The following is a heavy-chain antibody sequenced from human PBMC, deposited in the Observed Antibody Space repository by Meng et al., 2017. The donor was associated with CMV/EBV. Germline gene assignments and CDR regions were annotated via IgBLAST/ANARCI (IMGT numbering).Heavy chain of an antibody. CDR1: GFTFSSYA. J-gene: IGHJ6*02. D-gene: IGHD2-2*01. V-gene: IGHV3-30*02. CDR3: AKNLVVPVATPYYYYGMDV. CDR2: VWYDGSNK. Sequence: GGSLRLSCAASGFTFSSYAMHWVRQAPGKGLEWVAFVWYDGSNKYYADSVKGRFTISRDNSKNTLYLQMNSLRAEDTGVYYCAKNLVVPVATPYYYYGMDVWGQGTTVTVSS.